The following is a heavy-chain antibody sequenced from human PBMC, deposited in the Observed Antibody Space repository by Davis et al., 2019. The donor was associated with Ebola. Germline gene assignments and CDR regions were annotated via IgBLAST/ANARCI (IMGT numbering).Heavy chain of an antibody. CDR2: ISWISDSI. V-gene: IGHV3-9*01. Sequence: SLKIPCAASGFTCGDYAMHWVRQAPGKGLEWVSGISWISDSIVYADSVKGRFTISRDNAKNSLYLQMNSLRGEDTALYYCAKGRTVPLALDFWGQGTMVTVSS. J-gene: IGHJ4*02. CDR3: AKGRTVPLALDF. CDR1: GFTCGDYA. D-gene: IGHD1-1*01.